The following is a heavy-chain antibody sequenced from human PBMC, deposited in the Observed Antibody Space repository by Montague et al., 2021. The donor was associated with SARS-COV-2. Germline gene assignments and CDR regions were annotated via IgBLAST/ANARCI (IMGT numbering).Heavy chain of an antibody. Sequence: SETLSLTCRVSGDSISTSTWWTWVRQTPGKGLERIGEILHSGTINYNPSLKSRVSISVDRSNNQFSLRLSSLIAADTAVYYCATLSRRTAAGTRDYFGLDVWGQGTTVVVSS. CDR3: ATLSRRTAAGTRDYFGLDV. CDR2: ILHSGTI. V-gene: IGHV4-4*02. CDR1: GDSISTSTW. D-gene: IGHD6-13*01. J-gene: IGHJ6*02.